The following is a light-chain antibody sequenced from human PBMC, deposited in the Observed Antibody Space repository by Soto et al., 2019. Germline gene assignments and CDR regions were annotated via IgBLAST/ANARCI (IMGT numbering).Light chain of an antibody. J-gene: IGLJ3*02. CDR1: SSDVGGYNY. Sequence: QSALTQPASVSGSPGQSITISCTGTSSDVGGYNYVSWYQQHPGKAPKLMIYEVSNRPSGVPDRFSGSKPGNTASLTVSGLPAEDEADYYCCSYVGTYMQWVFGGGTKLTVL. CDR3: CSYVGTYMQWV. V-gene: IGLV2-8*01. CDR2: EVS.